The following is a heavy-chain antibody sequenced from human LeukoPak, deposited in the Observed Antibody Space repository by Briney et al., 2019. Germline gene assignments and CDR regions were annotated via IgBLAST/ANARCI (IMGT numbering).Heavy chain of an antibody. Sequence: PSETLSLTCAVYGGSFSGYYWSWIRQPPGKGLEWVGEINNSGSTNYNPSLKSRVTISVDTSKNQFSLKLSSVTAADTAVYYCARGRRGYSYGPGSGSFDYWGQGTLVTVSS. V-gene: IGHV4-34*01. D-gene: IGHD5-18*01. CDR2: INNSGST. J-gene: IGHJ4*02. CDR1: GGSFSGYY. CDR3: ARGRRGYSYGPGSGSFDY.